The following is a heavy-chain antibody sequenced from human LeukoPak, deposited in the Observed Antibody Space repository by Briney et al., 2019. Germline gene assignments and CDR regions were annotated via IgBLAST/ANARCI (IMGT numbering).Heavy chain of an antibody. CDR1: GGSISSSNW. D-gene: IGHD3-10*01. Sequence: SGTLSLTCAVSGGSISSSNWWSWVRQPPGKGLEFIGEIYHGGSTNYNPSLKSRVTMSVDKSKNQFSLELSSVTAADTAVYYCARGEEHGSGTVHFDYWGQGILVTVSS. V-gene: IGHV4-4*02. J-gene: IGHJ4*02. CDR3: ARGEEHGSGTVHFDY. CDR2: IYHGGST.